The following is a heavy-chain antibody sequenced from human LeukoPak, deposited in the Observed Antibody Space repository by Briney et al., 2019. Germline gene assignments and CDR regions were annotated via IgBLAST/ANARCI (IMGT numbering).Heavy chain of an antibody. V-gene: IGHV3-33*01. CDR1: GFTFSGYG. D-gene: IGHD2-2*02. CDR2: IWYDGSNK. J-gene: IGHJ4*02. Sequence: PGRSLRLSCAASGFTFSGYGMHWVRQAPGKGLGWVAGIWYDGSNKYYADSVKGRFTISRDNSKNTLYLQMNSLRAEDTAVYYCARDPCSSISCYTAFDYWGQGTLVTVSS. CDR3: ARDPCSSISCYTAFDY.